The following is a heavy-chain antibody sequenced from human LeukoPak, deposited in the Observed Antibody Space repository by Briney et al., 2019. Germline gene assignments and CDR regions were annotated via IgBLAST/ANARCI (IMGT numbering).Heavy chain of an antibody. CDR2: IYYSGST. D-gene: IGHD6-13*01. J-gene: IGHJ6*02. CDR3: ARDPSLYSSSWGTYYYGMDV. CDR1: GGSISSYY. Sequence: SETLSLTCTVSGGSISSYYWSWIRQPPGKGLEWIGYIYYSGSTNHNPSLKSRVTISVDTSKNQFSLKLSSVTAADTAVYYCARDPSLYSSSWGTYYYGMDVWGQGTTVTVSS. V-gene: IGHV4-59*01.